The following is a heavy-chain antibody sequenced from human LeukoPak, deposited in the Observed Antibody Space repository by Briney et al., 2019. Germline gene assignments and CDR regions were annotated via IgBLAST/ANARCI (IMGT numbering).Heavy chain of an antibody. CDR1: GFTFSSYG. CDR3: ARVGSSWYNSPYFDY. J-gene: IGHJ4*02. CDR2: IRYDGSNK. D-gene: IGHD6-13*01. V-gene: IGHV3-30*02. Sequence: GGSLRLSCAASGFTFSSYGMHWVRQAPGKGLEWVAFIRYDGSNKYYADSVKGRFTISRDNSKNTLYLQMNSLRAEDTAVYYCARVGSSWYNSPYFDYWGQGTLVTVSS.